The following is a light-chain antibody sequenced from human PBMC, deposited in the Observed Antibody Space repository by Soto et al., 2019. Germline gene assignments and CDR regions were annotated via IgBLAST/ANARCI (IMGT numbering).Light chain of an antibody. CDR1: QSVSSN. CDR3: QQYDNWPIT. V-gene: IGKV3-15*01. Sequence: EKVMTQSPATLSVSPGERATLYCRASQSVSSNLAWYQQKPGQAPRLLIYGASTRATGVPARFSGSGSGTEFTLTISSLQSEDFAVYHCQQYDNWPITFGQGTRLEIK. J-gene: IGKJ5*01. CDR2: GAS.